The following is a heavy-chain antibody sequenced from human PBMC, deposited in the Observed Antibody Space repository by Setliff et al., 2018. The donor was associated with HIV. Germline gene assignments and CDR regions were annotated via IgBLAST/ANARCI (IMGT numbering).Heavy chain of an antibody. CDR3: ARDTGQQLVGFDI. V-gene: IGHV1-69*05. J-gene: IGHJ3*02. CDR1: GGTFSSYA. D-gene: IGHD6-13*01. Sequence: SVKVSCKASGGTFSSYAISWVRQAPGQGLEWMGGIIPIFGTANYAQKFQGRVTITTDESTITAYMELSSLRSEDTAVYYRARDTGQQLVGFDIWGQGTMVTVSS. CDR2: IIPIFGTA.